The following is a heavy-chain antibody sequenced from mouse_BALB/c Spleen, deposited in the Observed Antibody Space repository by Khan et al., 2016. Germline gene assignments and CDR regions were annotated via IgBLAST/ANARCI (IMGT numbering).Heavy chain of an antibody. CDR1: GFLLTNSG. D-gene: IGHD2-4*01. Sequence: QVQLKESGPGLVAPSQSLSITCTVSGFLLTNSGVHWIRQPPGKGLEWLGVIWPGGSTDYNSALMSRLSITKDNSQNQVFLKMISLQTDDTAMYYCARDDKDYDAWFASWGQGTLVIVSA. V-gene: IGHV2-9*02. CDR2: IWPGGST. CDR3: ARDDKDYDAWFAS. J-gene: IGHJ3*01.